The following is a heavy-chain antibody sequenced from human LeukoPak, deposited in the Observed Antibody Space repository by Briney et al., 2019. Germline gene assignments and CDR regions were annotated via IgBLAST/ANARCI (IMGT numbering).Heavy chain of an antibody. J-gene: IGHJ4*02. CDR2: ISGSGGST. V-gene: IGHV3-23*01. D-gene: IGHD3-9*01. Sequence: GGSLRLSCAASGFTFSSYAMSWVRQAPGKGLGWVSTISGSGGSTYYADSVRGRFTISRDNSKNTLSLQMNSLRAENTAVYYCAKMGPRYFDWSVDFWGQGTLVTVSS. CDR1: GFTFSSYA. CDR3: AKMGPRYFDWSVDF.